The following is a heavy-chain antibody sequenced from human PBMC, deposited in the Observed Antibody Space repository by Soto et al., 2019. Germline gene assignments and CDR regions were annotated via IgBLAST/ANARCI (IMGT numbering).Heavy chain of an antibody. V-gene: IGHV3-23*01. J-gene: IGHJ4*02. D-gene: IGHD2-15*01. CDR1: GFTFSSYA. CDR2: IDGSGRNT. Sequence: GGSLRLSCAASGFTFSSYAMSWVRQAPGKGLEWVSGIDGSGRNTYYADSVKGRFTISRDNSKNTLSVQMDSLRVEDTALYYCAKDGGSVCSGGTCYFQAPDYWGQGTLVTAPQ. CDR3: AKDGGSVCSGGTCYFQAPDY.